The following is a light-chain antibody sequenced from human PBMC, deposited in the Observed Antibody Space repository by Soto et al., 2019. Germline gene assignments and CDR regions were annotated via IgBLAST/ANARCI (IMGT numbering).Light chain of an antibody. J-gene: IGKJ1*01. Sequence: IQTNQSPSTLSGSVGDRVTITGRASQTISSWLAWYQQKPGKAPKLLIDKASTLKSGVPSRFSGSGSGTEFTLTISSLQPDDFATYYCQHYNSYSEAFGQGTKVDIK. V-gene: IGKV1-5*03. CDR3: QHYNSYSEA. CDR2: KAS. CDR1: QTISSW.